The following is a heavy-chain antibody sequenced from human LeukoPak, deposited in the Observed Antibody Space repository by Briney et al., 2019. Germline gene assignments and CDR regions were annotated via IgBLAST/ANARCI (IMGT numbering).Heavy chain of an antibody. D-gene: IGHD3-16*01. J-gene: IGHJ4*02. CDR3: ARDLAY. CDR1: GFTVSTNY. Sequence: GGSLRLSCAASGFTVSTNYMSCVRQAPGKGLEWVSFTNSGGSTDYADSVKGRFTISRDDPKNTLYLQMNSLRVEDTAVYYCARDLAYWGQGTLVTVSS. V-gene: IGHV3-66*01. CDR2: TNSGGST.